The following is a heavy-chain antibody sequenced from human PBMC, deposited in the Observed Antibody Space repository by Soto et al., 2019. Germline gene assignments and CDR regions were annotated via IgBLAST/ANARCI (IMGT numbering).Heavy chain of an antibody. D-gene: IGHD5-12*01. CDR2: ISDTGSD. J-gene: IGHJ6*02. CDR1: GGSVISGSYY. Sequence: QVQLQESGPGLVKPSETLSLTCTVSGGSVISGSYYWSWIRQPPGKGLEWVGCISDTGSDDYNPSRKSRVTISVHTSKRQFSLRLNSVTAADTAVYYCARAHSGYDPLGMDVWGQGTTVTVSS. CDR3: ARAHSGYDPLGMDV. V-gene: IGHV4-61*01.